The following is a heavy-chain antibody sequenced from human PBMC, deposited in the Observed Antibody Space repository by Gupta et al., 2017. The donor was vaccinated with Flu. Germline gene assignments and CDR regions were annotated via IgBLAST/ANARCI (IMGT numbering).Heavy chain of an antibody. V-gene: IGHV3-23*01. Sequence: EVQLLESGGGLVQPGGSLRLSCAASGFTFSSYAMSWVRQAQGKGLEWVSAISGSGGSTYYADSVKGRLTISRDNSKNTLYLQMNSLRAEDTAVYYCAKAGSRLIAAAGLYFDYWVQGSRVTVSS. CDR3: AKAGSRLIAAAGLYFDY. D-gene: IGHD6-13*01. J-gene: IGHJ4*02. CDR2: ISGSGGST. CDR1: GFTFSSYA.